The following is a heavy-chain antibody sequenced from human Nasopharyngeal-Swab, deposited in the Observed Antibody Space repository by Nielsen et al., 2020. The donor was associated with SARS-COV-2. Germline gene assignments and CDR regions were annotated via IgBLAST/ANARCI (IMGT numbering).Heavy chain of an antibody. Sequence: SVKVSCKASGGTFSSYAISWVRQAPGQGLEWMGGIIPIFGTANYAQKFQGRVTITADKSTSTAYMELSSLRSEDTAVYYCARAGEQQLLYYHYLDVWGKGTTVTVSS. J-gene: IGHJ6*03. CDR3: ARAGEQQLLYYHYLDV. CDR1: GGTFSSYA. V-gene: IGHV1-69*06. D-gene: IGHD6-13*01. CDR2: IIPIFGTA.